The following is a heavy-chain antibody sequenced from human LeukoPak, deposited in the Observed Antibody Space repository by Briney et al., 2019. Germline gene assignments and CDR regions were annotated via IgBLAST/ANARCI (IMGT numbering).Heavy chain of an antibody. J-gene: IGHJ5*02. D-gene: IGHD2-2*01. CDR1: GFTFSSYA. V-gene: IGHV3-23*01. Sequence: SGGSLRLSCAASGFTFSSYAMSWVRQAPGKGLEWVSAISGSGGSTYYADSVKGRFTISRDNSKNTLYLQMNSLRAEDTAVYYCASPLTYCSSTSCPGYLAWGQGTLVTVSS. CDR2: ISGSGGST. CDR3: ASPLTYCSSTSCPGYLA.